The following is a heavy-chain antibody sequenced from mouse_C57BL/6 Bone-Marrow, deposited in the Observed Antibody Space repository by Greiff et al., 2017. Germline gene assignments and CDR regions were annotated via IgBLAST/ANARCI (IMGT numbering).Heavy chain of an antibody. D-gene: IGHD6-1*01. J-gene: IGHJ2*01. V-gene: IGHV14-4*01. CDR1: GFNFTDDY. Sequence: VQLQQSGAELVRPGASVKLSCTASGFNFTDDYMHWVKQRPEQGLEWIGWIDPGNGDTEYASKFQGKATLTADTSSNTAYLQLSSLTSEDTAVYYCSPECFFDYWGQGTTLTVSS. CDR3: SPECFFDY. CDR2: IDPGNGDT.